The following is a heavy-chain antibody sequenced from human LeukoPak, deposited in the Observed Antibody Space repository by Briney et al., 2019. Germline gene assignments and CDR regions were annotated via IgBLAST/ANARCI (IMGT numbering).Heavy chain of an antibody. Sequence: SETLSLTCAVSGGSISSGGYSWSWIRQPPGKGLEWIGYIYYSRSTNYNPSLKSRVTISVDTSKNQFSLKLSSVTAADAAVYYCARTYYGSGSLYYYYYMDVWGKGTTVTVSS. J-gene: IGHJ6*03. CDR3: ARTYYGSGSLYYYYYMDV. V-gene: IGHV4-61*08. CDR1: GGSISSGGYS. D-gene: IGHD3-10*01. CDR2: IYYSRST.